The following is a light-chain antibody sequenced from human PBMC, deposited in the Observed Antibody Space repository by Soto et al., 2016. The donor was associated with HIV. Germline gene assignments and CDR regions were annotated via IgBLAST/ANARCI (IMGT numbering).Light chain of an antibody. V-gene: IGKV1-NL1*01. CDR1: QGISNS. Sequence: DIQMTQSPSSLSASVGDRVTLTCRASQGISNSLAWYQQKPGKAPKLLLYAASRLESGVPSRFSGSGSGTEYTLTISSLQPEDFASYYCQQYYSTLWTFGQGTKAEIK. CDR2: AAS. CDR3: QQYYSTLWT. J-gene: IGKJ1*01.